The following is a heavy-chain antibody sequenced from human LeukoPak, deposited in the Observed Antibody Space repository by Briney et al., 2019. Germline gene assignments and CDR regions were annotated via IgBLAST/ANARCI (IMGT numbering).Heavy chain of an antibody. CDR1: GFTFSSYE. D-gene: IGHD3-10*01. J-gene: IGHJ4*02. CDR2: ISTTGSSI. V-gene: IGHV3-48*03. Sequence: SGGSLRLSCAASGFTFSSYEMNWVRQAPGKGLEWVSYISTTGSSIYYADSVKGRFTISRDNVKNLLYLQMNSLRAEDTAVYYCAKGRRSYGSGSSSIDYWGQGTLVTVSS. CDR3: AKGRRSYGSGSSSIDY.